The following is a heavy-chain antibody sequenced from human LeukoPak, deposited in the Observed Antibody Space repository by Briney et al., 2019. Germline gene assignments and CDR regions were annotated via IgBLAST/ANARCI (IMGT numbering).Heavy chain of an antibody. V-gene: IGHV4-34*01. CDR2: INHSGST. CDR3: ARCYDYCNYFDY. D-gene: IGHD5-12*01. CDR1: GGSFSGYY. Sequence: SETLSLTCAVYGGSFSGYYWSWIRQPPGKGLEWIGEINHSGSTNYNPSLKSRVTISVDTSKNQFSLKLSSVTAADTAVYYCARCYDYCNYFDYWGQGTRVTVSS. J-gene: IGHJ4*02.